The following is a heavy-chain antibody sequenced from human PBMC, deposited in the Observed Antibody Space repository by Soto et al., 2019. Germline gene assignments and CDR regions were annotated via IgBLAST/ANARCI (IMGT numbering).Heavy chain of an antibody. V-gene: IGHV3-23*01. CDR3: AKADYGSGTRFDYYFGY. D-gene: IGHD3-10*01. CDR1: GFTFNNYA. CDR2: VSGTGGST. J-gene: IGHJ4*02. Sequence: HPGGSLRLSCAASGFTFNNYAMSWVRQAPGKGLEWVSAVSGTGGSTYYADSVKGRFTISRDNSKNTLFLQMNSLRAEDTAVYYCAKADYGSGTRFDYYFGYWGQGTLVTVSS.